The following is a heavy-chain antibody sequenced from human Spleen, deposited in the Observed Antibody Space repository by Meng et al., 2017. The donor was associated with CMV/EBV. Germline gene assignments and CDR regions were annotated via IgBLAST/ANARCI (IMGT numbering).Heavy chain of an antibody. V-gene: IGHV3-23*01. J-gene: IGHJ3*02. CDR3: AKGGIGYGTPMAFDI. Sequence: LSLTCAASGFPFSAYSMSWVRQAPGKGLEGVSSISSSGGDTYYADSVKGRFTISRDNSKNTLYLQMNSLRAEDTAVYYCAKGGIGYGTPMAFDIWGQGTMVTVSS. D-gene: IGHD5-18*01. CDR1: GFPFSAYS. CDR2: ISSSGGDT.